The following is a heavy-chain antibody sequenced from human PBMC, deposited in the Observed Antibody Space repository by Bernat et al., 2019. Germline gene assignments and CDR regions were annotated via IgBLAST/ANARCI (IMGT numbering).Heavy chain of an antibody. Sequence: EVQLVESGGGLVQPGGSLRLSCAASGFTFSSYWMHWVRQAPGKGLVWVSRINSDGSSTSYADHVKGRFTICRDNAKNTLYLHMHSLRAEDTAVYYCARYRRIAGADFDIWGQGTMVTVSS. CDR3: ARYRRIAGADFDI. V-gene: IGHV3-74*01. D-gene: IGHD6-19*01. CDR2: INSDGSST. CDR1: GFTFSSYW. J-gene: IGHJ3*02.